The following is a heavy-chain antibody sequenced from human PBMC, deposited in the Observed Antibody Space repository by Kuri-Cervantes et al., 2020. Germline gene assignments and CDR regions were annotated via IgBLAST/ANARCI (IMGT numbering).Heavy chain of an antibody. CDR2: IWYDGSNK. V-gene: IGHV3-33*01. CDR1: GFTFSSYG. J-gene: IGHJ4*02. Sequence: GGSLRLSCAASGFTFSSYGMHWVRQAPGKGLEWVAVIWYDGSNKYYADSVKGRFTISRDNSKNTLYLQMNSLRAEDTAVYYRARDNLNVWDYYDSSGYYYFPYWGQGTLVTVSS. D-gene: IGHD3-22*01. CDR3: ARDNLNVWDYYDSSGYYYFPY.